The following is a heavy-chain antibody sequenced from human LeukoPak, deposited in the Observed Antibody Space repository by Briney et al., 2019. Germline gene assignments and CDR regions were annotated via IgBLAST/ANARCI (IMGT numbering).Heavy chain of an antibody. Sequence: ASVKVSCKASGYTFTSYDINWVRQATGQGLEWMGWMNPNSGNTGYAQKFRGRVTMTRNTSISTAYMELSSLRSEDTAVYYCARAGSAGYYYYMDVWGKGTTVTVSS. V-gene: IGHV1-8*01. D-gene: IGHD6-25*01. J-gene: IGHJ6*03. CDR2: MNPNSGNT. CDR3: ARAGSAGYYYYMDV. CDR1: GYTFTSYD.